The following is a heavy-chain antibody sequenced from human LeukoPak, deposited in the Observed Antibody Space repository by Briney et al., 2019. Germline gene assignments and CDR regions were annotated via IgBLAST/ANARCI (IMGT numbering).Heavy chain of an antibody. CDR3: ARGYYDSSGYYQIDY. Sequence: SETLSLTCAVYGGSFSGYYWSWIRQPPGKGLEWIGEINHSGSTNYNPSLRSRVTISVDTSKSQFSLKLSSVTAADTAVYYCARGYYDSSGYYQIDYWGQGTLVTVSS. CDR2: INHSGST. J-gene: IGHJ4*02. CDR1: GGSFSGYY. V-gene: IGHV4-34*01. D-gene: IGHD3-22*01.